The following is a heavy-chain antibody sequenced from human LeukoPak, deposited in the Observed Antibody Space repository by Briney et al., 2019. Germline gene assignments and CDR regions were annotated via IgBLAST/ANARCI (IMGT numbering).Heavy chain of an antibody. J-gene: IGHJ6*03. V-gene: IGHV4-38-2*02. D-gene: IGHD3-9*01. CDR2: SYRSGST. CDR1: GYSISRAYY. Sequence: TSETLSLTCTVSGYSISRAYYWGWIRPPPGKGLEWIGSSYRSGSTYYNPSLKSRVTISVDTSKNQFSLKLSSVTAADTAVYYCASQTLRYSPDYYYYMDVWGKGTTVTISS. CDR3: ASQTLRYSPDYYYYMDV.